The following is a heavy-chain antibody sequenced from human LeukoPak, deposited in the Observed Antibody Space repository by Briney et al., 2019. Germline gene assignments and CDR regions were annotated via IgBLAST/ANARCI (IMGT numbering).Heavy chain of an antibody. CDR2: IRSKANDYAT. J-gene: IGHJ6*02. V-gene: IGHV3-73*01. CDR1: GFTFSGST. Sequence: VGSLRLSCAASGFTFSGSTMHWVRQASGKGLEWVGRIRSKANDYATAYATSVKGRFTLSRDDSKNTAYLQMNSLKTEDTAVYYCIRGAASGSYYGFDVWGQGATVTVSS. D-gene: IGHD1-26*01. CDR3: IRGAASGSYYGFDV.